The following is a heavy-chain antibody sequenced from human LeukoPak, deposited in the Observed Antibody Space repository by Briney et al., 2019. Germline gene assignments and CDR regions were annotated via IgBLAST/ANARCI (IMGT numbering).Heavy chain of an antibody. CDR3: ASTEYSSGWYVY. D-gene: IGHD6-19*01. CDR2: IYYSGST. J-gene: IGHJ4*02. V-gene: IGHV4-59*01. CDR1: GGSISSYY. Sequence: SETLSLTCTVSGGSISSYYWSWIRQPPGKGLEWIGYIYYSGSTNYNPSLKSRVTISVDTSKNQFSLKLSSVTAADTAVYYCASTEYSSGWYVYWGQGTLVTVSS.